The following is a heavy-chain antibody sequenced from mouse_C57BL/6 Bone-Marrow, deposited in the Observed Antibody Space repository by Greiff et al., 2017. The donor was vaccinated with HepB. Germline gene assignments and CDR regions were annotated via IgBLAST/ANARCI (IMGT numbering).Heavy chain of an antibody. D-gene: IGHD2-13*01. J-gene: IGHJ1*03. CDR1: GYTFTSYW. CDR3: VRERGCNGDPYWYFDV. Sequence: QVQLQQSGAELVKPGASVKMSCKASGYTFTSYWITWVKQRPGQGLEWIGDIYPGSGSTNYNEKFKGKATLTVDTSSSTAYMQLSSLTSEDSAVYYCVRERGCNGDPYWYFDVWGTGTTVTVSS. CDR2: IYPGSGST. V-gene: IGHV1-55*01.